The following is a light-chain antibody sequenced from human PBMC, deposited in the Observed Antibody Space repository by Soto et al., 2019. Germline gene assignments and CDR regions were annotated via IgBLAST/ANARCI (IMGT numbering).Light chain of an antibody. CDR3: SSYTSSITVV. CDR1: SSDVGGYNY. J-gene: IGLJ2*01. Sequence: QSALTQPASVSGSLGQSITISCTGTSSDVGGYNYVSWYQQHPGKDPKVVIFEVTYRPSGVSSRFSGSKSVNTASLTVAGLQAEDEGEYYCSSYTSSITVVFGGGTKLTVL. V-gene: IGLV2-14*01. CDR2: EVT.